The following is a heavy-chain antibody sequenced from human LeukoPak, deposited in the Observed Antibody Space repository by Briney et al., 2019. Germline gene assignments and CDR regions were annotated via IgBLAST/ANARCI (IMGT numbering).Heavy chain of an antibody. CDR3: AGDPIYYYGSGSYYMDV. V-gene: IGHV4-4*07. Sequence: SETLSLTCTVSGGSISSYYWSWIRQPAGKGLEWIGRIYTSGSTNYNPSLKSRVTMSVDTSKNQFSLKLSSVTAADTAVYYCAGDPIYYYGSGSYYMDVWGKGTTVTVSS. CDR2: IYTSGST. J-gene: IGHJ6*03. CDR1: GGSISSYY. D-gene: IGHD3-10*01.